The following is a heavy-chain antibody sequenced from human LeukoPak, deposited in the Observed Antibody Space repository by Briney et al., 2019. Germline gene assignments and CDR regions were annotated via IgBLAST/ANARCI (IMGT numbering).Heavy chain of an antibody. CDR1: GYSFTNYW. V-gene: IGHV5-51*01. J-gene: IGHJ4*02. D-gene: IGHD6-13*01. Sequence: GESLKISCKGSGYSFTNYWIAWVRQMPGKGLEWMGIIYPGDSDTRYSPSFQGQVTVSADRSTNTAYLQWSSLKASDTAMYYCARQGGSSSWYEFYVDYWGQGTPVTVSS. CDR3: ARQGGSSSWYEFYVDY. CDR2: IYPGDSDT.